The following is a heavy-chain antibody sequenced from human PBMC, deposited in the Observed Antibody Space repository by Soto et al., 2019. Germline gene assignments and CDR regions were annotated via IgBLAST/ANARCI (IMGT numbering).Heavy chain of an antibody. V-gene: IGHV4-61*01. Sequence: PSETLSLTCTVSGGSVSSGSHYWSWIRQPPGKGLEWIGNIYYSGSTNYNPSLKSRVTISVDTSKNQFSLKLSSVTAADTAVYYCSREGTVLDPAAIPAWDSYYYYGMDVWGQGTAVTV. CDR3: SREGTVLDPAAIPAWDSYYYYGMDV. J-gene: IGHJ6*02. D-gene: IGHD2-2*02. CDR2: IYYSGST. CDR1: GGSVSSGSHY.